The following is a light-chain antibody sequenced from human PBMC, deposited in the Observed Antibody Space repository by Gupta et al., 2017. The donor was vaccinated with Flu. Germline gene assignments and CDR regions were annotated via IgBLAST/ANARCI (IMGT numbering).Light chain of an antibody. J-gene: IGLJ3*02. V-gene: IGLV3-25*02. CDR1: ALPDQY. CDR2: KDT. Sequence: YELTQPDSVSVPTGQTARITCTGDALPDQYVYWYQQKAGQAPVLIIYKDTRRPSGIPERFSGSSSGTTVTLIITGVQVEDEADYYCQSADSTSNYGVFGGGTKLTVL. CDR3: QSADSTSNYGV.